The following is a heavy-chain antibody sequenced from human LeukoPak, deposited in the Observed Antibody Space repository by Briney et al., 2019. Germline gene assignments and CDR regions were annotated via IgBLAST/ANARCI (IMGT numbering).Heavy chain of an antibody. CDR3: ARATAGFLEWLSLDY. Sequence: ERSLRLSCAASGFTFSSYGAHWVRQAPGKGLEWVADVSSDATYTYFADSVRGRFTISRDNSNSTVFLQMNSLRAEDTAVYYCARATAGFLEWLSLDYWGQGTLVTVSS. D-gene: IGHD3-3*01. CDR1: GFTFSSYG. CDR2: VSSDATYT. V-gene: IGHV3-30*04. J-gene: IGHJ4*02.